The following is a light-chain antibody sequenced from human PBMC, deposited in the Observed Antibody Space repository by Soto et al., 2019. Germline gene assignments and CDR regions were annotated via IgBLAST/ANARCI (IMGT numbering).Light chain of an antibody. CDR1: QTIISH. J-gene: IGKJ1*01. CDR2: DTS. V-gene: IGKV3-15*01. Sequence: EIVMTQSPATLSVSPGERATLSCRASQTIISHLAWYQQKPGQAPRLLIYDTSTRAAGFPARFSGSGSGTEFTLTISSLQSEDFAVYYCQQYSSWPRTFGQGTKVEIK. CDR3: QQYSSWPRT.